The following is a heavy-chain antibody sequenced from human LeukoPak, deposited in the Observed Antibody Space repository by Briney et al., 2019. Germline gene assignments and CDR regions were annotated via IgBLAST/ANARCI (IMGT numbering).Heavy chain of an antibody. J-gene: IGHJ6*02. D-gene: IGHD3-3*01. CDR2: ISGSGGST. CDR3: AKDLDNVLRFLEWFRYYYGMDV. V-gene: IGHV3-23*01. CDR1: GFTFSSYA. Sequence: GGSLRLSCAASGFTFSSYAMSWVRQAPGKGLEWVSAISGSGGSTYYADSAKGRFTISRDNSKNTLYLQMNSLRAEDTAVYYCAKDLDNVLRFLEWFRYYYGMDVWGQGTTVTVSS.